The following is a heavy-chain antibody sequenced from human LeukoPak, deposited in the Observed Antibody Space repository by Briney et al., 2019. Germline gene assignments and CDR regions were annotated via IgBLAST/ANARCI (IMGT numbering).Heavy chain of an antibody. CDR3: AREVNWRFDY. CDR1: GFTFSSYS. J-gene: IGHJ4*02. D-gene: IGHD1-1*01. V-gene: IGHV3-64*01. CDR2: ISSNGGST. Sequence: GGSRCLSCAASGFTFSSYSMYWVSQAPGKGLEYVSAISSNGGSTYYANSVKGRFTISRDNCKNTLYLQVGSLRGEDMAVYYCAREVNWRFDYWARGTVVTVPS.